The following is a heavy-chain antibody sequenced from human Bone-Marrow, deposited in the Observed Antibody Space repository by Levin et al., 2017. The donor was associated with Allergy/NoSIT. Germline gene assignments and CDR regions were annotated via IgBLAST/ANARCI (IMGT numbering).Heavy chain of an antibody. CDR3: ARDRGWDTFDM. CDR2: INEDGSAK. D-gene: IGHD2-15*01. V-gene: IGHV3-7*01. J-gene: IGHJ3*02. Sequence: GESLKISCAASGFTFSNYWMRWVRQAPGKGLEWVAKINEDGSAKTYVDSVRGRFTISRDNANNSLYLQMNSLSAEDTAVYYCARDRGWDTFDMWGRGTLVTVSS. CDR1: GFTFSNYW.